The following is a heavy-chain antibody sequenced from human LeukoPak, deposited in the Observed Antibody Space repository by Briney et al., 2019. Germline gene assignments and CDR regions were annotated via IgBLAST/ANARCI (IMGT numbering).Heavy chain of an antibody. D-gene: IGHD5-24*01. CDR3: ARTEIRQRGDY. Sequence: SETLSLTCAVYGGSFSGYYWSWIRQPPGKGLEWTGEINHSGSTNYNPSLKSRVTISVDTSKNQFSLKLSSVTAADTAVYYCARTEIRQRGDYWGQGTLVTVSS. CDR2: INHSGST. V-gene: IGHV4-34*01. CDR1: GGSFSGYY. J-gene: IGHJ4*02.